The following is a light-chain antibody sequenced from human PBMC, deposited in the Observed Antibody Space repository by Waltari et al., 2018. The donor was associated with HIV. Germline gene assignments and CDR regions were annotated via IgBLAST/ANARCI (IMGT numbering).Light chain of an antibody. CDR3: AAWDDSLNGLV. J-gene: IGLJ1*01. CDR2: SNN. CDR1: SSNIGSNT. V-gene: IGLV1-44*01. Sequence: QSVLTQPPSASGTPGQRVTISCSGSSSNIGSNTVNWYQQPPGTAPKLLIYSNNQRPSGGPARFSGSKSGTSASLAISGLQSEEEADYYCAAWDDSLNGLVFGTGTKVTVL.